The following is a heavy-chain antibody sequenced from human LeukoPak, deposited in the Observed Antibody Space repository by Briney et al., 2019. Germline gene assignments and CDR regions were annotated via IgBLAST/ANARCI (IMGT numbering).Heavy chain of an antibody. CDR2: INSNSNYM. CDR3: ARSEFEAFDM. V-gene: IGHV3-21*01. CDR1: GFTFSYYS. J-gene: IGHJ3*02. D-gene: IGHD3-10*01. Sequence: GGSLRLSCAASGFTFSYYSMNWVRQAPGKGLEWVSSINSNSNYMSYADSVKGRFTISRDNAKNSPYLQMTSLRAEDTAAYYCARSEFEAFDMWGQGTMVTVSS.